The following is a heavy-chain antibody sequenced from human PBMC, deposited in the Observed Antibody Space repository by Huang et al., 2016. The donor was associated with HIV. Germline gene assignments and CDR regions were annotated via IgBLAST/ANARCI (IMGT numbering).Heavy chain of an antibody. CDR2: ITGDSEWV. D-gene: IGHD1-1*01. Sequence: EVHLVESGGGLVKLGMSLRLSCGACGFTLDDFSMHWVWQRPWTGRECGVGITGDSEWVVYAASVKGGFTIARDNAKNSLYLQMNSLRVEDTAIYYGAHLPEPSSPWTDYWGQGTLVTVSS. CDR3: AHLPEPSSPWTDY. J-gene: IGHJ4*02. CDR1: GFTLDDFS. V-gene: IGHV3-9*01.